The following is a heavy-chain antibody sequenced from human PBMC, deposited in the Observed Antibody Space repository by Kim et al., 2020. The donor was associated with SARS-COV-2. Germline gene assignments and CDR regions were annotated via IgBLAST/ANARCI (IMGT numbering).Heavy chain of an antibody. D-gene: IGHD3-10*01. CDR2: IYQSGAT. Sequence: SETLSLTCSVSGGSISTTDWWSWVRQPPGKGLEWIGEIYQSGATNYSPSLRSRVTMSVDRSKNQFSLELKSVTAADTAVYYCARMVRGPLGADVYYYAMGVWGQGTTVTVSS. V-gene: IGHV4-4*02. J-gene: IGHJ6*02. CDR3: ARMVRGPLGADVYYYAMGV. CDR1: GGSISTTDW.